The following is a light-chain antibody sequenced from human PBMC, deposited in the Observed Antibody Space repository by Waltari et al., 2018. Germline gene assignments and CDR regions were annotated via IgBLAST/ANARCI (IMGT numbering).Light chain of an antibody. Sequence: QSALTQPASVSGSPGQSITISCTGTNNDIGSYNLASWYQQHPGKAPKVIIFEVNKRPSGVSNRFSGSKSGNTPSLTVSGLHPEDEADYYCCSYAGTPRVVFGGGTKLTVL. CDR1: NNDIGSYNL. CDR2: EVN. CDR3: CSYAGTPRVV. V-gene: IGLV2-23*02. J-gene: IGLJ2*01.